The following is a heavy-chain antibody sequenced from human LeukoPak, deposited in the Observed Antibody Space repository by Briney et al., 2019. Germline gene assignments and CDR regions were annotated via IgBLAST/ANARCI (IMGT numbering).Heavy chain of an antibody. J-gene: IGHJ5*02. CDR2: IESDGSRT. Sequence: GGSLRLSCAASGFTFSNCWMHWVRQAPGKGLEWVSRIESDGSRTRYADSVKGRFTISRDNAKNTLYLQMNSLRAEDTAVYYCARDHDSSGYYSTTWGQGTLVTVSS. CDR3: ARDHDSSGYYSTT. D-gene: IGHD3-22*01. V-gene: IGHV3-74*01. CDR1: GFTFSNCW.